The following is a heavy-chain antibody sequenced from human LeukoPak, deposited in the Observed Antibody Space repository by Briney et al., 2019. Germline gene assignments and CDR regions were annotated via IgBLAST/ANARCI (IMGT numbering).Heavy chain of an antibody. J-gene: IGHJ4*02. Sequence: GASVKVSCKASGYTFTSYGISWVRQAPGQGLEWMGWISAYNGNTNYAQKLQGRVTMTTDTSTSTAYMELRSLRSDDTAVYYCARRYYCDSSGNKYYFDYWGQGTLVTVSS. CDR2: ISAYNGNT. CDR1: GYTFTSYG. D-gene: IGHD3-22*01. V-gene: IGHV1-18*01. CDR3: ARRYYCDSSGNKYYFDY.